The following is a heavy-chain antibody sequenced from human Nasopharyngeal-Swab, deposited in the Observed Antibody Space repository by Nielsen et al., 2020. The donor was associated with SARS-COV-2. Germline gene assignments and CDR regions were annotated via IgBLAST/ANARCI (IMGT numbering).Heavy chain of an antibody. J-gene: IGHJ6*02. Sequence: GESLKISCAASGFTFSSYWMTWVRQAPGKGLEWVANIKHDGSQKYYVDSVKGRFSISRDNGENSLDLQMNSLGVDDTTVYCCARDQVGTTMIREVLKRYYYGMDVWGQGTTVTVSS. CDR3: ARDQVGTTMIREVLKRYYYGMDV. D-gene: IGHD3-10*01. V-gene: IGHV3-7*03. CDR2: IKHDGSQK. CDR1: GFTFSSYW.